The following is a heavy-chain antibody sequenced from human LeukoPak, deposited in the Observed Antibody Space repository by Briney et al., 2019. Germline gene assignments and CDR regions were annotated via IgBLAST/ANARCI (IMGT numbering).Heavy chain of an antibody. CDR1: GFTFSSYA. V-gene: IGHV3-23*01. Sequence: GGSLRLSCAASGFTFSSYAMSWVRQAPGKGLEWVSAISGSGGSTYCADSVKGRFTISRDNSKNTLYLQMNSLRAEDTAVYYCAKWYRLLYYFDYWGQGTLVTVSS. D-gene: IGHD2-15*01. CDR3: AKWYRLLYYFDY. CDR2: ISGSGGST. J-gene: IGHJ4*02.